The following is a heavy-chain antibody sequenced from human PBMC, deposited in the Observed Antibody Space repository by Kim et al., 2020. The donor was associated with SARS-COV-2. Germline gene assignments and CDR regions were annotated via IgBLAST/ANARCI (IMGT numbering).Heavy chain of an antibody. J-gene: IGHJ4*02. V-gene: IGHV4-34*01. CDR3: ARRRPKLRLGELAPLDY. Sequence: SETLSLTCAVYGGSFSGHYWSWIRQPPGKGLEWIGEINYSGSTNYNPSLKSRVTISLDTSKNQFSLKLSSVTAADTAVYYCARRRPKLRLGELAPLDYWGQGTLVTVSS. CDR2: INYSGST. CDR1: GGSFSGHY. D-gene: IGHD3-16*01.